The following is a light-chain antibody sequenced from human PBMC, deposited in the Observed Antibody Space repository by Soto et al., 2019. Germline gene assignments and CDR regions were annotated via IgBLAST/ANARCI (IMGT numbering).Light chain of an antibody. Sequence: DIQMTQSPSTLSASVGDRVTITCRASQSISSWLAWYQQKPGKAPKLLIYKASTLESGVSSRFSGSGSGTEFTLTISSLQPDDFATYYCQQYNSYLWTFGQGTKVEIK. CDR2: KAS. CDR3: QQYNSYLWT. CDR1: QSISSW. J-gene: IGKJ1*01. V-gene: IGKV1-5*03.